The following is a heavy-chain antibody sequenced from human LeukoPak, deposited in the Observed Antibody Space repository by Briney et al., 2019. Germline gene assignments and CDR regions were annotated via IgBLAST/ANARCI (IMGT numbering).Heavy chain of an antibody. CDR1: GGSFSGYY. V-gene: IGHV4-34*01. J-gene: IGHJ3*02. CDR3: AISDPRAYYDDSSQKDAFDI. CDR2: INHSGST. D-gene: IGHD3-22*01. Sequence: PSETLSLTCAVYGGSFSGYYWSWIRQPPGKGLEWIGEINHSGSTNYNPSLKSRVTISVDTSKNQFSLKLSSVTAADTAVYYCAISDPRAYYDDSSQKDAFDIWGQGTMVTVSS.